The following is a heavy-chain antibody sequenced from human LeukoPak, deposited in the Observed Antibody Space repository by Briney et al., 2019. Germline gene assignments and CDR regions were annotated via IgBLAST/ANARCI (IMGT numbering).Heavy chain of an antibody. V-gene: IGHV3-30*02. J-gene: IGHJ4*02. D-gene: IGHD6-6*01. CDR1: GFTFSSYG. CDR2: IQYDGSHK. CDR3: ARDAHSSSLNFDY. Sequence: GGSLRLSCAASGFTFSSYGMHWVRQAPGKGLEWVAFIQYDGSHKLYGDSVKGRFTISRDNSKNTLYLQMNSLRPEDTAVYYCARDAHSSSLNFDYWGQGTPVTVSS.